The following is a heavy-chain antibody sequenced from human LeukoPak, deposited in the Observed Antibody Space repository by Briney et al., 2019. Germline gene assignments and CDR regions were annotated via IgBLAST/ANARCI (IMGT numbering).Heavy chain of an antibody. CDR3: ARDSTVTIEYYYGMDV. J-gene: IGHJ6*02. V-gene: IGHV1-69*04. CDR2: IIPILGIA. D-gene: IGHD4-17*01. Sequence: PVKVSCKASGGTFSSYAISWVRQAPGQGLEWMGRIIPILGIANYAQKFQGRVTITADKSTSTAYMELSSLRSEDTAVYYCARDSTVTIEYYYGMDVWGQGTTVTVSS. CDR1: GGTFSSYA.